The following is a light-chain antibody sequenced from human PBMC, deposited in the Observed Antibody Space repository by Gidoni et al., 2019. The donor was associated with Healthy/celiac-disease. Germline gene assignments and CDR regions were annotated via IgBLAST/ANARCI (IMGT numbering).Light chain of an antibody. Sequence: DIVMTQSPDPLAVSLGERATINCKSSQSVLYSSNNKNYLAWYQQKPGQPPKLLIYWASTRESGIPDRFSGSGSGTDFTLTISSLQAEDVAVYYCQQYYSTPRTFXQXTKLEIK. J-gene: IGKJ2*01. CDR1: QSVLYSSNNKNY. V-gene: IGKV4-1*01. CDR2: WAS. CDR3: QQYYSTPRT.